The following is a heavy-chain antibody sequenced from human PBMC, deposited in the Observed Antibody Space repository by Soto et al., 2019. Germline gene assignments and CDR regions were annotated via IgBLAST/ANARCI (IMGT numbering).Heavy chain of an antibody. CDR2: IYYSGST. V-gene: IGHV4-61*01. CDR3: ATSYSYYANFDN. CDR1: GGSFSSGSYY. J-gene: IGHJ4*02. Sequence: PSETLSLTCTVSGGSFSSGSYYWSWIRQPPGKGLEWIGYIYYSGSTNYNPSLKSRVIISTDTSKNQFSLKLSSVIAADTAVYYCATSYSYYANFDNWGQGTLVTVSS. D-gene: IGHD4-4*01.